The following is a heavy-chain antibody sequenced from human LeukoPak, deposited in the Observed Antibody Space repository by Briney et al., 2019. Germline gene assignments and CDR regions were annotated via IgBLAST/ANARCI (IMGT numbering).Heavy chain of an antibody. V-gene: IGHV4-34*01. J-gene: IGHJ6*03. CDR1: GGSLSGYY. Sequence: SETLSLTCAVYGGSLSGYYWNWIRQPPGKGLEWIGEINHSSNTNYNPSLKSRVTISVDKSKNQFYLKVSSVTAADTAVYYCARHVSGRWFGDDYPYYADVWGKGTTVTISS. CDR3: ARHVSGRWFGDDYPYYADV. CDR2: INHSSNT. D-gene: IGHD3-10*01.